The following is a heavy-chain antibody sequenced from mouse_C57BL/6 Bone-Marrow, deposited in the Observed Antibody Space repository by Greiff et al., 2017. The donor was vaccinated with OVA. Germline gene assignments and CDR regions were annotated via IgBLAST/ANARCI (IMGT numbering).Heavy chain of an antibody. CDR3: ASGHYYGSSYVAY. CDR2: IWGVGST. CDR1: WFSLTSYG. V-gene: IGHV2-6*01. J-gene: IGHJ3*01. Sequence: QVQLQQSGPGLVAPSQRLSIPCTVSWFSLTSYGVDWVRQSPGKGLEWLGVIWGVGSTNYNSALKSRLSISKDNSKSQVFLKMNSLQTDDTAMYYCASGHYYGSSYVAYWGQGTLVTVSA. D-gene: IGHD1-1*01.